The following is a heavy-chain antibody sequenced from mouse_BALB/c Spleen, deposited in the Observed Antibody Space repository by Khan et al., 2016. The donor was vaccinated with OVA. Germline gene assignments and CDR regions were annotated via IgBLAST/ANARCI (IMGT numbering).Heavy chain of an antibody. CDR2: ISYRGST. Sequence: QLEESGPGLVKPSQSLSLTCTVTGYSITSGYGWNWIRQFPGNKLEWIGYISYRGSTNYNPSHKSRISITRDTSKNQFFLQLNSVTTEDTATYYCARTARIKYWGQGTTLTVSS. V-gene: IGHV3-2*02. CDR1: GYSITSGYG. J-gene: IGHJ2*01. D-gene: IGHD1-2*01. CDR3: ARTARIKY.